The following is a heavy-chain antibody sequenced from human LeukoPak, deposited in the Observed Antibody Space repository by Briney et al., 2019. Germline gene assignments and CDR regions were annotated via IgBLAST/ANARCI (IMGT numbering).Heavy chain of an antibody. V-gene: IGHV4-39*07. CDR1: GDSIRRSRYY. Sequence: SETLSLTCTVSGDSIRRSRYYWGWVRQSPGKGLEWIGNIYNSGNTYYNPSLKSRLTISVDTSKNQISLKLNSVTAADTAVYYCARDPSSSATSDFWGQGTLVTVSS. CDR3: ARDPSSSATSDF. J-gene: IGHJ4*02. CDR2: IYNSGNT. D-gene: IGHD5-24*01.